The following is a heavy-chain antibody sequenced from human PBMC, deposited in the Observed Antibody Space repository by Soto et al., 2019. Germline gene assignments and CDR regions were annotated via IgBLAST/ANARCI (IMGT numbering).Heavy chain of an antibody. D-gene: IGHD4-17*01. Sequence: GGSLRLSCAASGFTFSSYSMNWVRQAPGKGLEWVSYISSSSSTIYYADSVKGRFTISRDNAKNSLYLQMNSLRAEDTAVYYCARDEGQDYGDEYFQHWGQGTLVTVSS. V-gene: IGHV3-48*01. CDR1: GFTFSSYS. CDR3: ARDEGQDYGDEYFQH. CDR2: ISSSSSTI. J-gene: IGHJ1*01.